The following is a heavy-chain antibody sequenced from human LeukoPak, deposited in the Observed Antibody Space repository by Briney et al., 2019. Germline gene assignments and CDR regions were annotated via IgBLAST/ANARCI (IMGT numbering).Heavy chain of an antibody. CDR3: ARGDLIVGADMDV. D-gene: IGHD1-26*01. CDR2: INHSGST. CDR1: GGSFSGYY. J-gene: IGHJ6*02. Sequence: SETLSLTCAVYGGSFSGYYWSWIRQPPGKGLEWSGEINHSGSTNYNPSLKSRVTISVDTSKNQFSLKLSSVTAADTAVYYCARGDLIVGADMDVWGQGTTVTVSS. V-gene: IGHV4-34*01.